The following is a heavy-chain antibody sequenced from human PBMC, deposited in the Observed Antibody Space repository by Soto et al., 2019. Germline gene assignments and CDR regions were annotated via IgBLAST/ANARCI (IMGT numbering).Heavy chain of an antibody. CDR3: PRVHSRGWFKVAY. J-gene: IGHJ4*02. Sequence: EVQLVESGGGLVQPGGSLRLSCAASGSTFSTWSMNWVRQAPGKGLELVSYIISSITTYYAYSVRVIFAISRDNAKNSLYLQMSRLRDADPAVYYCPRVHSRGWFKVAYWGQGTLVSVSS. D-gene: IGHD6-19*01. CDR2: IISSITT. CDR1: GSTFSTWS. V-gene: IGHV3-48*02.